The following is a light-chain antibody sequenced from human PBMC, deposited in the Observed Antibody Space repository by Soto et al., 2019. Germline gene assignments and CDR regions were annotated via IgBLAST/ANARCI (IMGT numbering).Light chain of an antibody. CDR1: QSVSSSY. CDR3: QQSGSSPLT. V-gene: IGKV3-20*01. J-gene: IGKJ4*01. CDR2: GAS. Sequence: EIVLTQSPGTLSLSPWERATLSCRASQSVSSSYLAWYQQKPGQAPRLLIYGASSRATGIPDRFSGSGSGTDFTLTISSLEPEDFAVYYCQQSGSSPLTFGGGTKVEIK.